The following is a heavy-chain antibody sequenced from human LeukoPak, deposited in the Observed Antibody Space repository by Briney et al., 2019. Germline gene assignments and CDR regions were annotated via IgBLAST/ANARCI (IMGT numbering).Heavy chain of an antibody. CDR1: GGSISSGDYY. V-gene: IGHV4-30-4*01. Sequence: KPSETLSLTCTVSGGSISSGDYYWSWIRQPPGKGLEWIGYIYYSGSTYYNPSLKSRVTISVDTSKNQFSLKLSSVTAADTAVYYCARGGEDGYASDETPYAFDIWGQGTMVTVSS. CDR3: ARGGEDGYASDETPYAFDI. J-gene: IGHJ3*02. CDR2: IYYSGST. D-gene: IGHD5-24*01.